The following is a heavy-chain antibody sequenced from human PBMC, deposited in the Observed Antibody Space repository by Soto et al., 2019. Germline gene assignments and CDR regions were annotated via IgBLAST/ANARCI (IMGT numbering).Heavy chain of an antibody. CDR3: AKEERYFDWLPPSDP. J-gene: IGHJ5*02. Sequence: GGSLRLSCAASGFTFSSHAMSWVRQAPGKGLEWVSAISGSGGSTYYADSVKGRFTISRDNSKNTLYLQMNSLRAEDTAVYYCAKEERYFDWLPPSDPWGQGTLVTVSS. CDR2: ISGSGGST. D-gene: IGHD3-9*01. V-gene: IGHV3-23*01. CDR1: GFTFSSHA.